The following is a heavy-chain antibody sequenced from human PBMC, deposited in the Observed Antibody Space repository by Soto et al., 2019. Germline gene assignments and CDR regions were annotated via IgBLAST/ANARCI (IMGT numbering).Heavy chain of an antibody. CDR3: ARGRYGDY. J-gene: IGHJ4*02. V-gene: IGHV1-18*01. D-gene: IGHD1-1*01. CDR2: VSAHNGNT. CDR1: GYTFTSYG. Sequence: QVHLVQSGAEVKKPGASVKVSCKASGYTFTSYGITWVRQAPGQGLEWMGWVSAHNGNTDYAQKLQGRVIVTRDTSTSTAYMELRSLRSDDTAVYYCARGRYGDYWGQGALVTVSS.